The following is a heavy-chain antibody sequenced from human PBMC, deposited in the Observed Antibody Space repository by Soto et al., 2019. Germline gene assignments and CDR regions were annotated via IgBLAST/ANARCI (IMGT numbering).Heavy chain of an antibody. CDR1: GFTFSSYA. CDR2: IRGSGGTT. CDR3: AMGSSGGGWY. V-gene: IGHV3-23*01. Sequence: GGSLRLSCAASGFTFSSYAMSWVRQTPGKGLEWVSAIRGSGGTTYYADSVKGRFTISRDNSKNTLYLQMNSLRVEDTAVYYYAMGSSGGGWYWGQGTLVTVSS. D-gene: IGHD6-19*01. J-gene: IGHJ4*02.